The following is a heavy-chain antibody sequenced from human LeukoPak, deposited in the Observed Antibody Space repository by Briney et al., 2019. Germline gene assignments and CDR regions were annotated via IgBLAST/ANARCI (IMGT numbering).Heavy chain of an antibody. V-gene: IGHV3-49*04. CDR1: GFTFGDYA. CDR2: IRTEAYDGAT. CDR3: TRTFGYYYFYMDV. J-gene: IGHJ6*03. Sequence: GGSLRLSCAASGFTFGDYAMSWVRQAPGKGLEWVGFIRTEAYDGATDYGASVKGRFTISRDDSKNIAYLQMNSLNTEDAAVYYCTRTFGYYYFYMDVWGKGTTVIVSS. D-gene: IGHD3-16*01.